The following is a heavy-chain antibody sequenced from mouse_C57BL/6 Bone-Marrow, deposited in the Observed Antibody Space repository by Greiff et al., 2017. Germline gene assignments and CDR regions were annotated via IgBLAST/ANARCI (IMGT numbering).Heavy chain of an antibody. J-gene: IGHJ3*01. D-gene: IGHD2-4*01. Sequence: EVQRVESGGDSVKPGGSLKLFCAASGLTFSSYGMSWVRQTPDKRLEWVATICSGGSYTYFPDSVKGRVPISRDNAKNTLYLQMSSLKSEDTAMYYCARRDYDRTWFAYWGTGTMVTVSA. V-gene: IGHV5-6*01. CDR3: ARRDYDRTWFAY. CDR1: GLTFSSYG. CDR2: ICSGGSYT.